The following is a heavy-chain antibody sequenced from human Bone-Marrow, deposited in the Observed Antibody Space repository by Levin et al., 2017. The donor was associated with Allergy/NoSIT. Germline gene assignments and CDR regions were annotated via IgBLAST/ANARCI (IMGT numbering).Heavy chain of an antibody. CDR2: INPKSGGT. V-gene: IGHV1-2*02. J-gene: IGHJ4*01. CDR1: GYTFTDYF. D-gene: IGHD3-10*01. CDR3: ARAMPGSGTPPNFDS. Sequence: ASVKVSCKSSGYTFTDYFLHWVRQAPGQGLEWMGWINPKSGGTNYAHKFRGRVTLTIDTSMTTVYMDLSRLRSDDTALFYCARAMPGSGTPPNFDSWGHGTLVAVSS.